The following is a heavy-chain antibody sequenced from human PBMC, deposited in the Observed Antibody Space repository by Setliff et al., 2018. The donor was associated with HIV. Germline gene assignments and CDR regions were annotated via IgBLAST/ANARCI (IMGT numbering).Heavy chain of an antibody. J-gene: IGHJ4*02. Sequence: PSETLSLTCTVSGGSISSSSYYWGWIRQPPGKGLEWIGSIYYSGSTYDNPSLKSRVTISVDTSKNQFSLKLSSVTAADTAVYYCARAIAVAGTHLDYWGQGTLVTVSS. CDR1: GGSISSSSYY. CDR2: IYYSGST. V-gene: IGHV4-39*01. D-gene: IGHD6-19*01. CDR3: ARAIAVAGTHLDY.